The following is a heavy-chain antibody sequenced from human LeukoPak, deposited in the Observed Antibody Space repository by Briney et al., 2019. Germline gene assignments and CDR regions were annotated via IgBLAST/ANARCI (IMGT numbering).Heavy chain of an antibody. D-gene: IGHD6-19*01. CDR1: GYSFTNYW. J-gene: IGHJ4*02. CDR3: GRRSMEAVGARGMNSSGGYVAY. Sequence: GESLKISCKGSGYSFTNYWIGWVRQMPGKGLEWMGIIYPGDSDTRYSPSFQGQVTISADKSISTAYLQWSSLKASDTAMYYLGRRSMEAVGARGMNSSGGYVAYGGQGTRSPSPQ. CDR2: IYPGDSDT. V-gene: IGHV5-51*01.